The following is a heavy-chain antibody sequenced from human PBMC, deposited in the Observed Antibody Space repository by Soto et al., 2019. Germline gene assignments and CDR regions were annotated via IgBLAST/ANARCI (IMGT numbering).Heavy chain of an antibody. Sequence: GGSLRLSCAASGFTFSSYAMHWVRQAPGKGLEWVAVISYDGSNKYYADSVKGRFTISRDNSKNTLYLQMNSLRAEDTAVYYCARDFNPGNTAAYYGMDVWGQGTTVTVSS. V-gene: IGHV3-30-3*01. CDR1: GFTFSSYA. CDR2: ISYDGSNK. CDR3: ARDFNPGNTAAYYGMDV. J-gene: IGHJ6*02. D-gene: IGHD5-18*01.